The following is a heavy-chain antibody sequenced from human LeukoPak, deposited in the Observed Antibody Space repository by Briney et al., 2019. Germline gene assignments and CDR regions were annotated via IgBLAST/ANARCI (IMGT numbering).Heavy chain of an antibody. CDR3: ARGWLRFDY. Sequence: GGSLRLSCAASAFTFSDYPMTWVRQAPGKGLEWLSAISDRGSDTYYADSVKGRFTISRDNSKNTLYLQLNSLRAEDTALYYCARGWLRFDYWGQGTLVTVSS. V-gene: IGHV3-23*01. J-gene: IGHJ4*02. CDR2: ISDRGSDT. CDR1: AFTFSDYP. D-gene: IGHD5-12*01.